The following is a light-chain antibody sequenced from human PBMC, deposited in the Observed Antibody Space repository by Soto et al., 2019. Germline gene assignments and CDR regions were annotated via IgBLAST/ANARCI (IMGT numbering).Light chain of an antibody. CDR1: QSISNR. V-gene: IGKV1-5*01. Sequence: DIQMTQSPSTLSGSVGDRVTITCRASQSISNRLAWYQQKSGKAPKVLIYDASNLESGVPSRFSGSGSGTEFILTISSLQPDDFATYWCQHYGGMWTFGQGTKVDIK. CDR2: DAS. CDR3: QHYGGMWT. J-gene: IGKJ1*01.